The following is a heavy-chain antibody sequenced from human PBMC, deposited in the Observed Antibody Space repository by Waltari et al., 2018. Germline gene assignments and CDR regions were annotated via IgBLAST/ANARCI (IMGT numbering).Heavy chain of an antibody. V-gene: IGHV3-53*01. Sequence: EVQLVESGGGLIQPGGSLRLSCTASGLTVSNNYMSWVRQAPGKGLEWVSVIYSGGNTYYADSVEGRFTISRDNSKNTVYLQMNSLRADDTAVYYCASIYSSTRRGFDYWGQGTLVTVSS. CDR2: IYSGGNT. CDR3: ASIYSSTRRGFDY. D-gene: IGHD2-2*01. J-gene: IGHJ4*02. CDR1: GLTVSNNY.